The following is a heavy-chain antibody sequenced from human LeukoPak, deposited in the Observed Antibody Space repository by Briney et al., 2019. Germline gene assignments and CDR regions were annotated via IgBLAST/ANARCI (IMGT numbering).Heavy chain of an antibody. J-gene: IGHJ4*02. Sequence: SETLSLTCTVSGGSISSYYWSWIRQPPGKGLEWIGYIYYSGSTNYNPSLKSRVTISVDTSKNQFSLKLSSVTAADTAVYYCARSSGSSMPGGLYSSGYRYWGQGTLVTVSS. V-gene: IGHV4-59*01. D-gene: IGHD5-18*01. CDR3: ARSSGSSMPGGLYSSGYRY. CDR2: IYYSGST. CDR1: GGSISSYY.